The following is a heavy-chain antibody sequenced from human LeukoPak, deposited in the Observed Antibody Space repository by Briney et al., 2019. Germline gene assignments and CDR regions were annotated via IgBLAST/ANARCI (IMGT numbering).Heavy chain of an antibody. Sequence: GGSLRLSCAASGFTFSSYAMSWVRQAPGKGLEWVSVISGSGGSTYYADSVKGRFTISRDNSKNTLYLQMNSLRAEDTAVYYCAKDRNRKQWLGWFDPWGQGTLVTVSS. D-gene: IGHD6-19*01. J-gene: IGHJ5*02. CDR3: AKDRNRKQWLGWFDP. CDR1: GFTFSSYA. CDR2: ISGSGGST. V-gene: IGHV3-23*01.